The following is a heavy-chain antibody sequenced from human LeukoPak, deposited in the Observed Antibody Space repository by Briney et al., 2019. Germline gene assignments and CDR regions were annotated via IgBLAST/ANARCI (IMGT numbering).Heavy chain of an antibody. CDR1: GYTFTRYY. J-gene: IGHJ3*02. D-gene: IGHD5-12*01. V-gene: IGHV1-2*02. CDR2: INPNSGGT. Sequence: GASVKVSCKASGYTFTRYYLHWVRQAPGQGLEWMGWINPNSGGTNYAQKFQGRVTMTRDTSISTAYMELRRLRSDDTAVYFCARAGYSGYENDAFDIWGQGTMVTVSS. CDR3: ARAGYSGYENDAFDI.